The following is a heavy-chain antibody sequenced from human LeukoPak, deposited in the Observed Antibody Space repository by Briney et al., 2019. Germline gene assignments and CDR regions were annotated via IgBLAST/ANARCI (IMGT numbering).Heavy chain of an antibody. J-gene: IGHJ5*02. CDR2: INPNSGDT. V-gene: IGHV1-2*02. Sequence: ASVKVSCKASGYTFTGYYMHWVRQAPGQGLEWMGWINPNSGDTKFAREFQGRVTMTRDTSISTSYMELSSLRSDDTAVYYCARDDRPAYEYSINYYVPAFDPWGRGVPVTVSS. CDR3: ARDDRPAYEYSINYYVPAFDP. D-gene: IGHD1-26*01. CDR1: GYTFTGYY.